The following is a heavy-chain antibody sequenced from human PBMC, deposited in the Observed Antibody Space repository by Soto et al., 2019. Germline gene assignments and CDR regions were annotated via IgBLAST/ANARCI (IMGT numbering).Heavy chain of an antibody. V-gene: IGHV3-15*01. J-gene: IGHJ3*02. CDR3: TTTRPGTNVFDN. CDR1: GISFSNAW. CDR2: SSSKTDGGTT. D-gene: IGHD6-13*01. Sequence: VGSLRLSSAASGISFSNAWLNWIRQAPGKGQEYIGRSSSKTDGGTTEYAAPVECRFTISRDDSKNTLYLQMSGLKTEDTAVYYCTTTRPGTNVFDNWGQGTLVTV.